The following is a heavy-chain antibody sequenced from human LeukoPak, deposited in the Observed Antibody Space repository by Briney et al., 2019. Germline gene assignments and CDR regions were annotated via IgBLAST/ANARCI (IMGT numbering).Heavy chain of an antibody. CDR1: GYSLTSYW. J-gene: IGHJ5*02. V-gene: IGHV5-51*01. Sequence: GESLKISCKGSGYSLTSYWNGLVRQMPGKGLEWVGIIYPGDSDTRYSPSFQGQVTISADKSISTAYLQWSSLKASDTAMYYCARHLRLWRGDWFDPWGQGTLVTVSS. CDR3: ARHLRLWRGDWFDP. D-gene: IGHD2-21*01. CDR2: IYPGDSDT.